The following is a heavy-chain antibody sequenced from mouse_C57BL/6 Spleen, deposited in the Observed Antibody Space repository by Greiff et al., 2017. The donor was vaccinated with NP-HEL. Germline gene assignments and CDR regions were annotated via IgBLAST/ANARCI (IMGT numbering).Heavy chain of an antibody. CDR3: ARRSRTGTGDY. D-gene: IGHD4-1*01. Sequence: QVQLQQPGAELVRPGSSVKLSCKASGYTFTSYWMHWVKQRPIQGLEWIGNIDPSDSETHYNQKFKDKATLTVDKSSSTAYMQLSSLTSEDSAVDYCARRSRTGTGDYWGQGTTLTVSS. CDR1: GYTFTSYW. CDR2: IDPSDSET. V-gene: IGHV1-52*01. J-gene: IGHJ2*01.